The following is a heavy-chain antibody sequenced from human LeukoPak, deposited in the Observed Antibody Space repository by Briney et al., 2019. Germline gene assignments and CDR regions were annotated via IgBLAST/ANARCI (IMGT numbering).Heavy chain of an antibody. J-gene: IGHJ4*02. CDR3: ARDLEVVAAVLDY. Sequence: GGSLRLSCAASGFTFSSYSMNWVRQAPGKGLEWVSSISSSSSYIYYADSVKGRFTISRDNAKNSLYLQMNSLRAEDTAVHYCARDLEVVAAVLDYWGQGTLVTVSS. CDR2: ISSSSSYI. CDR1: GFTFSSYS. D-gene: IGHD2-15*01. V-gene: IGHV3-21*01.